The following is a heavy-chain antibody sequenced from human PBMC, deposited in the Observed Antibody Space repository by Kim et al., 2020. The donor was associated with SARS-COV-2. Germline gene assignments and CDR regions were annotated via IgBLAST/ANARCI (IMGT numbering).Heavy chain of an antibody. J-gene: IGHJ5*02. CDR1: GFTFSSYS. Sequence: GGSLRLSCAASGFTFSSYSMNWVRQAPGKGLEWVSSISSSSSYIYYADSVKGRFTICRDNAKNSLYLQMNSLRAEDTAVYYCARDKTDYSNWFDPWGQGTLVTVSS. V-gene: IGHV3-21*01. CDR3: ARDKTDYSNWFDP. D-gene: IGHD4-4*01. CDR2: ISSSSSYI.